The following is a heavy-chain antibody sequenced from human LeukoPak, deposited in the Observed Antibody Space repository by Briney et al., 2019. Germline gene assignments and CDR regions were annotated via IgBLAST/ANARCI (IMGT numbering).Heavy chain of an antibody. CDR2: ISGSGGST. Sequence: GGTLRLSCAASGFTFSSYSMSWVRQAPGEGVGWGSPISGSGGSTYYADSVKGRFTISRDNSKNTLYLQMNSLRAEDTAVYYCAKISERITMIVVVIRGQYYFDYWGQGTLVTVSS. CDR3: AKISERITMIVVVIRGQYYFDY. CDR1: GFTFSSYS. V-gene: IGHV3-23*01. D-gene: IGHD3-22*01. J-gene: IGHJ4*02.